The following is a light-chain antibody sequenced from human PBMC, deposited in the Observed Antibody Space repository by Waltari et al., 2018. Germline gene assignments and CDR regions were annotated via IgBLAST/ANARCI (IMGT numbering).Light chain of an antibody. CDR1: QSVLSSSNNKNY. CDR3: QQYYSTPPIT. Sequence: DIVMTQSPDSLAVSLGERATINCKSRQSVLSSSNNKNYLTWYQQKPGQPPKLRIYWASIRESGVPDRFSGSGSGTDFTLTISSLQAEDVAVYYCQQYYSTPPITFGQGTRLEIK. J-gene: IGKJ5*01. V-gene: IGKV4-1*01. CDR2: WAS.